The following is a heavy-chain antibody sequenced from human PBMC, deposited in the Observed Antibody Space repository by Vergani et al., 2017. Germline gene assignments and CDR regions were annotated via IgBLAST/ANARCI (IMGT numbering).Heavy chain of an antibody. CDR2: INHSGST. D-gene: IGHD6-19*01. J-gene: IGHJ5*02. V-gene: IGHV4-34*01. CDR1: GGSFSGYY. CDR3: ARADPSRIAVAGDLFDP. Sequence: QVQLQQWGAGLLKPSETLSLTCAVYGGSFSGYYWSWIRQPPGKGLGWIGEINHSGSTNYNPSLKSRVTISVDTSKNQFSLKLSSVTAADTAVYYCARADPSRIAVAGDLFDPWGQGTLVTVSS.